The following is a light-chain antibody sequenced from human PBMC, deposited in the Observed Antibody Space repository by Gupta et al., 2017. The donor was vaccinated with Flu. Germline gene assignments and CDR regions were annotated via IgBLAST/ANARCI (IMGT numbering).Light chain of an antibody. CDR1: ALPKKY. CDR2: EDT. Sequence: SYELTQPPSVSVSPGQTAEINFSGAALPKKYDLWYQQQLRQAPVLVIYEDTKRPSAIAARFFGSTSATRASLTISAAQVEDEADYYCFSTDSSGNHRLFGGGTKLTVL. CDR3: FSTDSSGNHRL. V-gene: IGLV3-10*01. J-gene: IGLJ3*02.